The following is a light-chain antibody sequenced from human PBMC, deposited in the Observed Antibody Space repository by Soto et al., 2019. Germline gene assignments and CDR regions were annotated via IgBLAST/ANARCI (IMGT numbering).Light chain of an antibody. Sequence: DIQMTQSPSSLSASVGDRFTITVRASQSINFYLNWYQQKPGKAPKFLIYAASNLESGVPSRFSGSGSGTEFTLTISSLQPDDFATYYCQQYNSYWTFGQGTKVDI. J-gene: IGKJ1*01. CDR3: QQYNSYWT. CDR1: QSINFY. CDR2: AAS. V-gene: IGKV1-5*01.